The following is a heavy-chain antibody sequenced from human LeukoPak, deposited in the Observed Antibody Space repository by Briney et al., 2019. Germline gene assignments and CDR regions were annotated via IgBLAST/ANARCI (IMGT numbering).Heavy chain of an antibody. Sequence: PGGSLRLSCSASGFSFSRYAMHWVRQAPGKGLEWLAILSPHENNKRYAESVKGRFTISRDNPKSTLYLHMDSLTSEDTAVYYCARDLSGTWTFDHWGQGTLVTVSS. D-gene: IGHD1-26*01. J-gene: IGHJ4*02. V-gene: IGHV3-30-3*01. CDR2: LSPHENNK. CDR3: ARDLSGTWTFDH. CDR1: GFSFSRYA.